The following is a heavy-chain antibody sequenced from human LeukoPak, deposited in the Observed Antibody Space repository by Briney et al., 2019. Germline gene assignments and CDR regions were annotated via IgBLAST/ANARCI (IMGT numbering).Heavy chain of an antibody. CDR1: GFTFGDYL. Sequence: GGSLRLSCTASGFTFGDYLMSWFRQAPGKGLEWIGFISGGTTEYAASVKGRFTISKDDSTSIAYLQMNSLTTEDTAVYYCSRGSGWLSVYWGQGTLVTVSS. J-gene: IGHJ4*02. CDR3: SRGSGWLSVY. V-gene: IGHV3-49*03. D-gene: IGHD6-19*01. CDR2: ISGGTT.